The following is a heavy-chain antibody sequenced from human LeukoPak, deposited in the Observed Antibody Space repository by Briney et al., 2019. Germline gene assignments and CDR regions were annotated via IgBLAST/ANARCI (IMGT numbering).Heavy chain of an antibody. Sequence: ASVKVSCKASGGTFSSYAISWVRQAPGQGLEWMGGIIPIFGTANYAQKFQGRVTITADKSTSTAYMELSSLRSEDTAVYYCASDSDYYDSSGRGYWGQGTLVTVSS. CDR1: GGTFSSYA. CDR3: ASDSDYYDSSGRGY. D-gene: IGHD3-22*01. J-gene: IGHJ4*02. CDR2: IIPIFGTA. V-gene: IGHV1-69*06.